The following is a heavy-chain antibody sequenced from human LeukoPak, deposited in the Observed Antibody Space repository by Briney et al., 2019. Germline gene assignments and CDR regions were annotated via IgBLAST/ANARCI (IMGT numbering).Heavy chain of an antibody. Sequence: GGSLRLSCAASGFTFSSYAMHWVRQAPGKGLEWVAVISYDGSNKYYADSVKGRFTISRDNSKNTLYLQMNSLRAEDTAVYYCARDLILGSGWYSDFDYWGQGTLVTVSS. CDR3: ARDLILGSGWYSDFDY. D-gene: IGHD6-19*01. V-gene: IGHV3-30-3*01. J-gene: IGHJ4*02. CDR1: GFTFSSYA. CDR2: ISYDGSNK.